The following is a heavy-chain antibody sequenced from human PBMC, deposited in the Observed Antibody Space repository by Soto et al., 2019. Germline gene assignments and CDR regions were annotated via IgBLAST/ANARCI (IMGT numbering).Heavy chain of an antibody. Sequence: PGESLNISCKTSGYSFISYWVAWVRQLPGKGLEWMGTFYPGDSTSTYSPSFQGQVTISVDTSITTAYLQLNSLKASDTAMYYCARIIGYCRNNDCSWTFDVWGQGTMVTVSS. D-gene: IGHD2-15*01. CDR1: GYSFISYW. CDR2: FYPGDSTS. V-gene: IGHV5-51*01. J-gene: IGHJ3*01. CDR3: ARIIGYCRNNDCSWTFDV.